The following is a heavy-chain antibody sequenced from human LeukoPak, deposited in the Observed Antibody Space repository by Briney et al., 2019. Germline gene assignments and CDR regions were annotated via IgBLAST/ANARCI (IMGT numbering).Heavy chain of an antibody. V-gene: IGHV3-9*01. D-gene: IGHD3-16*01. CDR3: ARGGWGRYFDY. J-gene: IGHJ4*02. Sequence: GRSLRLSCAASGFTFDDYAMHWVRQAPGKGLEWVSGISWNSGSIGYADSVKGRFTISRDNAKNSLYLQMNSLRAEDTALYYCARGGWGRYFDYWGQGTLVTVSS. CDR2: ISWNSGSI. CDR1: GFTFDDYA.